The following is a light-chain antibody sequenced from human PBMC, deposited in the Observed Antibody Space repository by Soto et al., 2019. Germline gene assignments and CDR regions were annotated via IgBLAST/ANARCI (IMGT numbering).Light chain of an antibody. Sequence: QSALTQPASVSGSPGQSITISCTGTSSDIGGYKYVSWYQQHPGKAPKLMIYDVSNRPSGVSNRYSGSKSGNTASLTISRLQAEDEADYYCSSYSSSSTLRVFGGGTKLTVL. CDR2: DVS. V-gene: IGLV2-14*01. J-gene: IGLJ3*02. CDR1: SSDIGGYKY. CDR3: SSYSSSSTLRV.